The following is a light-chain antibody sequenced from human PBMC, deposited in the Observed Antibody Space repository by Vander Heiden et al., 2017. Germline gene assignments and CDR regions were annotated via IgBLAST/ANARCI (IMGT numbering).Light chain of an antibody. CDR3: QQSYSTPPFT. Sequence: DIQMTQSPSSLSASVGDRVTITCRASQSISSFLNWYQQKPGKAPKLLIYAASSLQGGVPSRFSGSGSGTDFPLTISSLQPEDFATYYCQQSYSTPPFTFGPGTKVDIK. CDR1: QSISSF. V-gene: IGKV1-39*01. CDR2: AAS. J-gene: IGKJ3*01.